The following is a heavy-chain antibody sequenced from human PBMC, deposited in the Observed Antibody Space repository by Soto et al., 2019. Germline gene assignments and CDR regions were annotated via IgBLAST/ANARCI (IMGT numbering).Heavy chain of an antibody. D-gene: IGHD5-18*01. CDR3: ARDLGTAMGKGRYYFDY. CDR2: INPSGGST. CDR1: GYTFTSYY. Sequence: QVQLVQSGAEVKKPGASVKVSCKASGYTFTSYYMHWVRQAPGQGLEWMGIINPSGGSTSYAQKFQGRVTMTRDTSTSTVYMELSSLRSEDTAVYYCARDLGTAMGKGRYYFDYWGQGTLVTVSS. V-gene: IGHV1-46*01. J-gene: IGHJ4*02.